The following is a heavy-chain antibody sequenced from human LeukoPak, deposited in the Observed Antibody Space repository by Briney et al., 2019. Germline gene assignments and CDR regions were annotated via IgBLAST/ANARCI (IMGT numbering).Heavy chain of an antibody. J-gene: IGHJ5*02. Sequence: SETLSLTCGVSGGSISGYHWSWIRQPPVKGLEWIGYIYYKGLTNSIPSLKSRVTISLDTSKSQFSLNLSSMTAADTAVYYCARLVAVTGTVDWFDPWGQGTVVTVSS. D-gene: IGHD2-21*02. V-gene: IGHV4-59*08. CDR1: GGSISGYH. CDR3: ARLVAVTGTVDWFDP. CDR2: IYYKGLT.